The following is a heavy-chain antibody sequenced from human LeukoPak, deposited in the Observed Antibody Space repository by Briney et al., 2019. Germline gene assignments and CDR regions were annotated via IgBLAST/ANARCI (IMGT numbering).Heavy chain of an antibody. V-gene: IGHV4-34*01. D-gene: IGHD3-10*01. CDR1: GGSFSGYY. CDR2: INHSGST. CDR3: AKGPTIPPYYSSGSYYETKAKFAG. J-gene: IGHJ4*02. Sequence: SETLSLTCAVYGGSFSGYYWSWIRQPPGKGLEWIGEINHSGSTNYNPSLKSRVTISVAKSKNQFSLKRSSLTAADTALYYCAKGPTIPPYYSSGSYYETKAKFAGWGQGTLVTVSS.